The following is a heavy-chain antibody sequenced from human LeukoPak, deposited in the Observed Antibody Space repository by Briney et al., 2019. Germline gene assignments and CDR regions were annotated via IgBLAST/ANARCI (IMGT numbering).Heavy chain of an antibody. J-gene: IGHJ4*02. CDR2: IYYSGST. D-gene: IGHD3-10*01. CDR1: GGSISSGDYY. CDR3: AREDSGSYSGSFDY. Sequence: PSQTLSLTCTVSGGSISSGDYYWSWIRQPPGKGLEWIGYIYYSGSTYYNPSPKSRVTISVDTSKNQFSLKLSSVTAADTAVYYCAREDSGSYSGSFDYWGQGTLVTVSS. V-gene: IGHV4-30-4*01.